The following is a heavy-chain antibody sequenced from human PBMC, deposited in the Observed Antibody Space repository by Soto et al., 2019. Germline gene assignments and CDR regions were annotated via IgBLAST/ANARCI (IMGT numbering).Heavy chain of an antibody. Sequence: SETLSLTCAVSGYSISSGYYWGWIRQPPGKGLEWIGSIYHSGSTYYNPSLRSRVTISVDTSKNQFSLKLSSVTAADTAVYYCARDQSQNWFDPWGQGTLVTSPQ. CDR3: ARDQSQNWFDP. CDR1: GYSISSGYY. CDR2: IYHSGST. J-gene: IGHJ5*02. V-gene: IGHV4-38-2*02.